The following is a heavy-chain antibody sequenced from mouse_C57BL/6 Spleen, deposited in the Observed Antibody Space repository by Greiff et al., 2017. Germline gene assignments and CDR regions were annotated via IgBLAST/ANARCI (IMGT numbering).Heavy chain of an antibody. CDR1: GYSITSGYY. CDR2: ISYDGSN. D-gene: IGHD2-4*01. J-gene: IGHJ3*01. V-gene: IGHV3-6*01. Sequence: DVQLQESGPGLVKPSQSLSLTCSVTGYSITSGYYWNWIRQFPGNKLEWMGYISYDGSNNYNPSLKNRISITRDTSKNQFFLKLNSVTTEDTATYYCAREGTMIKEAGFAYWGQGTLVTVSA. CDR3: AREGTMIKEAGFAY.